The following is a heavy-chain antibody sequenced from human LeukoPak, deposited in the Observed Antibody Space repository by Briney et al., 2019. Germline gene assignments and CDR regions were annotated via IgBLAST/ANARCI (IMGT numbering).Heavy chain of an antibody. V-gene: IGHV1-8*01. CDR2: MNPNSGNT. CDR1: RYTFTSYD. D-gene: IGHD2-2*02. J-gene: IGHJ6*03. Sequence: ASVKVSCKASRYTFTSYDINWVRQATGQGLEWMGWMNPNSGNTGYAQKFQGRVTMTRNTSISTAYMELSSLRSDDTAVYYCARAVVPAAIALGYYYYMDVWGKGTTVTVSS. CDR3: ARAVVPAAIALGYYYYMDV.